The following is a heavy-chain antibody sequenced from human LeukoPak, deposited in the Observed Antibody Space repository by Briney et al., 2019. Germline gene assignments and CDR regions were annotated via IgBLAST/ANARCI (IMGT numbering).Heavy chain of an antibody. CDR1: GGSITSGSYY. D-gene: IGHD3-9*01. V-gene: IGHV4-61*01. J-gene: IGHJ4*02. CDR3: ARDGYDILDY. CDR2: IYYSGST. Sequence: PSETLSLTCTVSGGSITSGSYYWSWIRQPPGKGLEWIGYIYYSGSTNYNPSLKSRVTISVDTSKNQFSLKLSSVTAADTAVYYCARDGYDILDYWGQGTLVTVSS.